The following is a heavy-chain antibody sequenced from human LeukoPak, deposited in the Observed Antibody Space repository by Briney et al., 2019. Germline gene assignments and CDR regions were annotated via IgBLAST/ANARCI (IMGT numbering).Heavy chain of an antibody. CDR2: ISGSGGST. CDR1: GFTFTTFW. V-gene: IGHV3-23*01. D-gene: IGHD6-19*01. CDR3: AKAPREQWLIHDAFDI. Sequence: PGGSLRLSCVVSGFTFTTFWMSWVRQAPGKGLEWVSAISGSGGSTYYADSVKGRFTISRDNSKNTLYLQMNSLRAEDTAVYYCAKAPREQWLIHDAFDIWGQGTMVTVSS. J-gene: IGHJ3*02.